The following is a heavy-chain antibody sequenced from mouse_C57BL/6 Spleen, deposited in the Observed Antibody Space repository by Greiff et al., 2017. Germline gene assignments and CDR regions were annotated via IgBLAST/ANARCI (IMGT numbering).Heavy chain of an antibody. CDR1: GYTFTSYW. Sequence: QVQLQQSGAELVKPGASVKMSCKASGYTFTSYWITWVKQRPGQGLEWIGDIYPGSGSTNYNEKFKSKATLTVDTSSSTAYMQLSSLTSEDSAVYYCARLPRYYGNPHYAMDYWGQGTSVTVSS. V-gene: IGHV1-55*01. CDR2: IYPGSGST. D-gene: IGHD2-1*01. CDR3: ARLPRYYGNPHYAMDY. J-gene: IGHJ4*01.